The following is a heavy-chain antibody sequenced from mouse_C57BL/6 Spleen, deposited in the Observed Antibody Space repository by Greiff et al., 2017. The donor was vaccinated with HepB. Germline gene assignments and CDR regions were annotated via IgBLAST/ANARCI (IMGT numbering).Heavy chain of an antibody. CDR1: GYTFTDYY. CDR3: ARRDGFDY. Sequence: EVQLQQSGPVLVKPGASVKMSCKASGYTFTDYYMNWVKQSHGKSLEWIGVINPYNGGTSYNQKFKGKATLTVDKSSSTAYMELNSLTSEAAAVYYCARRDGFDYWGQGTTLTVAS. J-gene: IGHJ2*01. CDR2: INPYNGGT. D-gene: IGHD3-3*01. V-gene: IGHV1-19*01.